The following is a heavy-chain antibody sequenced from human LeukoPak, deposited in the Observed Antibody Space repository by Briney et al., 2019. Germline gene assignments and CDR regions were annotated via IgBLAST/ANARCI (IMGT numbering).Heavy chain of an antibody. CDR1: GFTFSSYA. V-gene: IGHV3-23*01. J-gene: IGHJ4*02. CDR2: ISGSGGST. D-gene: IGHD4-17*01. Sequence: GGSLRLSCAAPGFTFSSYAMSWVRQAPGEGLEWVSAISGSGGSTYYADSVKGRFTISRDNSKNTLYLQMNSLRAEDTAVYYCATTYGPFDYWGQGTLVTVSS. CDR3: ATTYGPFDY.